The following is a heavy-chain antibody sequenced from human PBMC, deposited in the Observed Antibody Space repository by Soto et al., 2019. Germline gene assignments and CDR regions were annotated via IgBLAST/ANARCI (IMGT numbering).Heavy chain of an antibody. V-gene: IGHV3-23*01. J-gene: IGHJ4*02. D-gene: IGHD2-2*01. Sequence: GGSLRLSCAASGFTFSSYAMSWVRQAPGKGLEWVSAISGSGGSTYYADSVKGRFTISRDNSKNTLYLQMNSLRAEDTAVYYCAKGPHLVCTSCLLPFDYWGQGTLVTVSS. CDR3: AKGPHLVCTSCLLPFDY. CDR2: ISGSGGST. CDR1: GFTFSSYA.